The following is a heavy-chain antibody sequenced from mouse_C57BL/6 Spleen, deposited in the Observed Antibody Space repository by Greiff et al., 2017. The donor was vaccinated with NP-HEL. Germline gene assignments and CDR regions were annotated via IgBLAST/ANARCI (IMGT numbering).Heavy chain of an antibody. J-gene: IGHJ3*01. CDR2: ISDGGSYT. V-gene: IGHV5-4*01. CDR1: GFTFSSYA. D-gene: IGHD2-4*01. Sequence: EVHLVESGGGLVKPGGSLKLSCAASGFTFSSYAMSWVRQTPEKRLEWVATISDGGSYTYYPDNVKGRFTISRDNAKNNLYLQMSHLKSEDTAMYYCARDHYDYSFAYWGQGTLVTVSA. CDR3: ARDHYDYSFAY.